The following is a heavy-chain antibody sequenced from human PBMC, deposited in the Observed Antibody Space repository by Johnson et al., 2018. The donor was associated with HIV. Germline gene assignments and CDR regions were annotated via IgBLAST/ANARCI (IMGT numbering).Heavy chain of an antibody. V-gene: IGHV3-66*01. CDR1: GFTFSDYY. Sequence: IQPGGSQRLSCAVSGFTFSDYYMSWVRQAPGKGLEWVSVIYSGGSTYYADSVKGRFTISRDNSKNTLYLQMNSLRAEDTAVYYCARESSSSSGAFDIWGQGTMVTVSS. D-gene: IGHD6-6*01. CDR2: IYSGGST. J-gene: IGHJ3*02. CDR3: ARESSSSSGAFDI.